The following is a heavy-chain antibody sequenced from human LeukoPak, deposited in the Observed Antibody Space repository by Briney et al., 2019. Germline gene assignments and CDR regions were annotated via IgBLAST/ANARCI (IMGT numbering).Heavy chain of an antibody. V-gene: IGHV4-4*02. CDR1: GGSISSNHW. CDR2: IYYSGSP. D-gene: IGHD4-17*01. Sequence: ASETLSLTCAVSGGSISSNHWWSWVRQPPGKGLEWIGEIYYSGSPNYNPSLKSRVTISVDTSKNQFSLKLSSVTAADTAVYYCARGDYGDYPDYFDYWGQGALVTVSS. CDR3: ARGDYGDYPDYFDY. J-gene: IGHJ4*02.